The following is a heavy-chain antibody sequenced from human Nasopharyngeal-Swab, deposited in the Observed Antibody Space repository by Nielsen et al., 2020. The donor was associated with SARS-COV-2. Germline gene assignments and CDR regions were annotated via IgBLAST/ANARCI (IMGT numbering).Heavy chain of an antibody. CDR3: ARGVVGATTTDAFDI. V-gene: IGHV4-4*02. J-gene: IGHJ3*02. D-gene: IGHD1-26*01. Sequence: SETLSLTCAVSGGSISSSNWWSWVRQPPGKGLEWSGEIYHSGSTNYNPSLKSRVTISVDESKNQFSLKLSSVTAADTAVYFCARGVVGATTTDAFDIWGQGTMVTVSS. CDR2: IYHSGST. CDR1: GGSISSSNW.